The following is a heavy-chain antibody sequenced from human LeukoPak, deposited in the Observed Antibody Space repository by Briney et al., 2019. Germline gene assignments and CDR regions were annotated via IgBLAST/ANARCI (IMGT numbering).Heavy chain of an antibody. D-gene: IGHD2/OR15-2a*01. CDR3: ARGIKVTTSYFDYYCYYMDV. Sequence: ASVKVSCKASGYTFTGYYMNWVRQAPGQGLEWMGWINPNSGGTNYAQKFQGRVTMTRDTSISTAYMELSRLRSDHTAVYYCARGIKVTTSYFDYYCYYMDVWGKGTTVTVSS. J-gene: IGHJ6*03. CDR1: GYTFTGYY. V-gene: IGHV1-2*02. CDR2: INPNSGGT.